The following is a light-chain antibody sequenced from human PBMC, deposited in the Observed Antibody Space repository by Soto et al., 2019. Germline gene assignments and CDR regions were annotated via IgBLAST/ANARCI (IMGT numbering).Light chain of an antibody. J-gene: IGKJ4*01. CDR2: GAF. CDR1: QSVSSN. Sequence: VMSMSPAAVSVSPGERATLSCRASQSVSSNLAWYQQKPGQPPRLLIYGAFKRATGIPDRFSGGGSGTDFTLTISRLEPEDFAVYYCQQFSSYPLTFGGGTKVDIK. V-gene: IGKV3-20*01. CDR3: QQFSSYPLT.